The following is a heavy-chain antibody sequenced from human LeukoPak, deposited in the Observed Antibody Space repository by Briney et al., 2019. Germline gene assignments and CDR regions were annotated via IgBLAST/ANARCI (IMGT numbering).Heavy chain of an antibody. V-gene: IGHV4-30-4*01. Sequence: SETLSLTCTVSGGSISSGDYYWSWIRQPPGKGLEWIGYIYYSGSTYYSPSLKSRVTISVDTSKNQFSLKLSSVTAADTAVYYCASTEAASYYYGMDVWGKGTTVTVSS. CDR3: ASTEAASYYYGMDV. D-gene: IGHD6-13*01. CDR1: GGSISSGDYY. J-gene: IGHJ6*04. CDR2: IYYSGST.